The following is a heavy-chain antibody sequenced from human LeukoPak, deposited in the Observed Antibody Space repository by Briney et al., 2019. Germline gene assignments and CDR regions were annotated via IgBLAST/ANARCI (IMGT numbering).Heavy chain of an antibody. CDR3: ATEGRRAAAGSLGY. CDR1: AYTLTELS. D-gene: IGHD6-13*01. J-gene: IGHJ4*02. CDR2: FDPEDGET. V-gene: IGHV1-24*01. Sequence: VASVTVSRKVSAYTLTELSMHWVRQAPGKGLEWMGGFDPEDGETIYAQKFQGRVTMTEDTSTDTAYMELSSLRSEDTAVYYCATEGRRAAAGSLGYWGQGTLVTVSS.